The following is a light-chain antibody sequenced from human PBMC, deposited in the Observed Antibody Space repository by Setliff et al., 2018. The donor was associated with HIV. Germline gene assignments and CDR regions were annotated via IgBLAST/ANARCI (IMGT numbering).Light chain of an antibody. V-gene: IGLV2-23*02. CDR1: SNDVGGHNL. CDR3: CSYSRSSVPYV. Sequence: QAVVAQVASVSGSLGQSITISCTGTSNDVGGHNLVSWFRVDPGKAPKLIIFNVNLWASGVSHRFSASKSGNTASLTISGLQSEDEADYYCCSYSRSSVPYVFGSGTKVTVL. J-gene: IGLJ1*01. CDR2: NVN.